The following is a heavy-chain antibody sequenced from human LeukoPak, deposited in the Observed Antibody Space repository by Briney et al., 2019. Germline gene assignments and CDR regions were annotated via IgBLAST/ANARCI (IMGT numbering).Heavy chain of an antibody. V-gene: IGHV1-2*02. CDR1: GYTFTGYY. Sequence: ASVKVSCKASGYTFTGYYIHWVRQAPGQGLEWMGWINPNSGGTNYAQKFQGRVTMTRDTSISTSYMELSRLTSDDTAVYYCARFAIADGYWGQGTLVTVSS. D-gene: IGHD2/OR15-2a*01. CDR3: ARFAIADGY. CDR2: INPNSGGT. J-gene: IGHJ4*02.